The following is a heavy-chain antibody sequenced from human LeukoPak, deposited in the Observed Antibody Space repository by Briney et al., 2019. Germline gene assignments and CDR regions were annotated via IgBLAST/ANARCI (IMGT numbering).Heavy chain of an antibody. Sequence: ASVKVSCKASGGTFSSYAISWVRQAPGQGLEWMGGIIPIFGTANYAQKFQGRVTITADESTSTAYMELSSLRSEDTAVYYCPRTYYYGSGSYYDYWGQGTLVTVSS. CDR3: PRTYYYGSGSYYDY. D-gene: IGHD3-10*01. V-gene: IGHV1-69*13. CDR1: GGTFSSYA. J-gene: IGHJ4*02. CDR2: IIPIFGTA.